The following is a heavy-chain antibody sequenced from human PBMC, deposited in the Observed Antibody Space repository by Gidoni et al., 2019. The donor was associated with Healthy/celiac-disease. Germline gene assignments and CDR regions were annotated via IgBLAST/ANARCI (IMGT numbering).Heavy chain of an antibody. Sequence: QVQLVQSGAEVKKPGASVKVSCKASGYTFTSYDINWVRQATGQGLEWMGWMNPNSGNTGYAQKFQGRVTMTRNTSISTAYMELSSLRSEDTAVYYCARGPLIWYDSKGSGWFDPWGQGTLVTVSS. J-gene: IGHJ5*02. CDR2: MNPNSGNT. CDR1: GYTFTSYD. CDR3: ARGPLIWYDSKGSGWFDP. V-gene: IGHV1-8*01. D-gene: IGHD3-22*01.